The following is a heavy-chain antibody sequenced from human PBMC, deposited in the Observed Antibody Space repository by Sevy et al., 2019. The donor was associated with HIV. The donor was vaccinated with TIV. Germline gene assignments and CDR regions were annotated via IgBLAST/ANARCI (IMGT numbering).Heavy chain of an antibody. Sequence: GGSLRLSCVASGFSLSNYWMTWVRQAPGKGLEWVANINQDGHEKYYVDSVKGRFTISRDGATLFLQMNSLRAEDTAVYYCARSSYYYDNGYHYPFAIWGRGTLVTVSS. CDR2: INQDGHEK. V-gene: IGHV3-7*01. CDR1: GFSLSNYW. J-gene: IGHJ4*02. D-gene: IGHD3-22*01. CDR3: ARSSYYYDNGYHYPFAI.